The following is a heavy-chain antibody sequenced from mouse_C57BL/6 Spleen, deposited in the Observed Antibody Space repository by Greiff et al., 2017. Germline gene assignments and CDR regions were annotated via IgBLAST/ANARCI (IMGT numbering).Heavy chain of an antibody. D-gene: IGHD1-1*01. CDR1: GYTFTSYW. J-gene: IGHJ4*01. CDR2: IDPNSGGT. V-gene: IGHV1-72*01. Sequence: VQLQQPGAELVKPGASVKLSCKASGYTFTSYWMHWVKQRPGRGLEWIGRIDPNSGGTKYNEKFKSKATLTVDKPSSTAYMQLSSLTSEDSAVYYCARDPNYYGSYYYAMDYWGQGTSVTVSS. CDR3: ARDPNYYGSYYYAMDY.